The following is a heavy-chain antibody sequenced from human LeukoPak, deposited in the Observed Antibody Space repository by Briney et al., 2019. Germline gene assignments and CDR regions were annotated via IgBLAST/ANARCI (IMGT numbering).Heavy chain of an antibody. CDR1: GGSINTYY. J-gene: IGHJ4*02. V-gene: IGHV4-59*01. Sequence: SETLSLTCTVSGGSINTYYWSWIRQPPGKGLEWIGYIYYSGSTNYNPSLKSRVTISVDTSKNQFSLKLSSVTAADTAVYYCARGSYDILTGYLHDYWGQGTLVTVSS. CDR3: ARGSYDILTGYLHDY. D-gene: IGHD3-9*01. CDR2: IYYSGST.